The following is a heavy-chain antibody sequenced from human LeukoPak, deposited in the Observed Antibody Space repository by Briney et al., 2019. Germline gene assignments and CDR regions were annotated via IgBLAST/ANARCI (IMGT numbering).Heavy chain of an antibody. J-gene: IGHJ5*02. CDR1: GGSFSGYY. V-gene: IGHV4-34*01. Sequence: EALSLTCAVYGGSFSGYYWSWIRQPPGKGLEWIGEINHSGSTNYNPSLKSRVTISVDTSKNQFSLKLSSVTAADTAVYYCAGEDVDTAMARNWFDPWGQGTLVTVSS. CDR2: INHSGST. CDR3: AGEDVDTAMARNWFDP. D-gene: IGHD5-18*01.